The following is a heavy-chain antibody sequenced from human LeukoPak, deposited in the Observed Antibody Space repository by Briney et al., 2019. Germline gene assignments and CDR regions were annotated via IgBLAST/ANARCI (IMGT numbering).Heavy chain of an antibody. Sequence: SVKVSCKAPGGTFSTYAIAWVRQAPGQGLEWMGGIIPIIAKPNYAQKFQGRVTITADKSTSTAYMELSSLRSEDTAVYYCASYSSSWIGMDVWGQGTTVTVSS. D-gene: IGHD6-13*01. V-gene: IGHV1-69*10. J-gene: IGHJ6*02. CDR2: IIPIIAKP. CDR1: GGTFSTYA. CDR3: ASYSSSWIGMDV.